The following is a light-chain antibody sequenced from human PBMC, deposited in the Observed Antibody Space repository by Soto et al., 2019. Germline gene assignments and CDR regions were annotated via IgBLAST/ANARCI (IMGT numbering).Light chain of an antibody. CDR3: SSYAGTYIV. Sequence: QSALTQPPSASGSPGQSVAISCTGASSDVGGYDYVSWYQQHPGKAPKLMIYDVSKRPSGVPDRFSGSKSGNTASLTVSGLQAEDEADYYCSSYAGTYIVFGTGTKVPVL. V-gene: IGLV2-8*01. J-gene: IGLJ1*01. CDR1: SSDVGGYDY. CDR2: DVS.